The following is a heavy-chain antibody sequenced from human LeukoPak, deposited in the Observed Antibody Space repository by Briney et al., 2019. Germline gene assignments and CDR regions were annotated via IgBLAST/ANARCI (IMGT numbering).Heavy chain of an antibody. Sequence: GGSLRLSCAASGFTVSSNYMSWVRQAPGKGLEWVSTISGNGGSTYYADSVKGRFTISRDNSKNTLYLQMNSLRAEDTAVYYCAKDLGRSGWSDFDYWGQGTLVTVSS. V-gene: IGHV3-23*01. D-gene: IGHD6-19*01. CDR2: ISGNGGST. CDR1: GFTVSSNY. J-gene: IGHJ4*02. CDR3: AKDLGRSGWSDFDY.